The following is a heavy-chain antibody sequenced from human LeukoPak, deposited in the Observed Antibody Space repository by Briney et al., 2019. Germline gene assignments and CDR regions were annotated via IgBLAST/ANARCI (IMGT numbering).Heavy chain of an antibody. CDR1: GFTFSGSV. V-gene: IGHV3-73*01. CDR3: CTFESGDKSKAFEL. Sequence: GGSLTLSCAASGFTFSGSVIHWVRQPSGEGLEWVGRIGSNSDSYATGYAASVTGRFIISSDDSSKPAFLQMTSLKTEDTAVYYCCTFESGDKSKAFELWGQGTMVTVSP. J-gene: IGHJ3*01. CDR2: IGSNSDSYAT. D-gene: IGHD4-23*01.